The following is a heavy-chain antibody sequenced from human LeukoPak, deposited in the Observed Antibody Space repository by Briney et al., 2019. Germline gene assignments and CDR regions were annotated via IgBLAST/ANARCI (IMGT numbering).Heavy chain of an antibody. J-gene: IGHJ4*02. CDR3: ARCIAAAGKVCPIDY. CDR2: ISFDGKVS. V-gene: IGHV3-30*03. Sequence: GGSLRLSCAASGFTFNRYGMHWVRQAPGKGLEWVAVISFDGKVSYYADSVKGRFTISRDNSKNTLDLQMNSLRAEDTAVYYCARCIAAAGKVCPIDYWGQGTLATVSS. CDR1: GFTFNRYG. D-gene: IGHD6-13*01.